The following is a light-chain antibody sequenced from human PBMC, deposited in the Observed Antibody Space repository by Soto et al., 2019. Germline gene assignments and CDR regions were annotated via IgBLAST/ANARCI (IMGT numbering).Light chain of an antibody. V-gene: IGKV1-5*01. CDR1: QSISSW. CDR3: QQFNSYRHT. Sequence: DIQMTQSPSTLSASVGERVTITCRASQSISSWFAWYQQKPGKAPKLLIYDASTLETGVPSRFSGSASGTEFTLTSSSLQPDDFATYYCQQFNSYRHTFGQGTKLQI. CDR2: DAS. J-gene: IGKJ2*01.